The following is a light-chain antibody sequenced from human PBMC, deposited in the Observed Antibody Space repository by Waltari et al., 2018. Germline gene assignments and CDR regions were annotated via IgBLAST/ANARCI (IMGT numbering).Light chain of an antibody. CDR2: DVI. J-gene: IGLJ2*01. CDR3: SSFTSSRTYVV. Sequence: QSALTQPASVSGSPGQSITISCTGTSNDVGLYNYVSWYQQHPGKAPKLLIYDVIKRPAGGSNRFSGSKSGNTASLTISGLQAEDEADYSCSSFTSSRTYVVFGGGTKLTVL. V-gene: IGLV2-14*01. CDR1: SNDVGLYNY.